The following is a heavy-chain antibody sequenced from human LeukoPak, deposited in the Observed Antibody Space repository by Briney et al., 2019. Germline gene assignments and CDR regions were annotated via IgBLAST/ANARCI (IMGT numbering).Heavy chain of an antibody. CDR3: VRSMSGRNDF. CDR1: GFTFSTYS. J-gene: IGHJ4*02. Sequence: PGGSRRLSCAASGFTFSTYSMNWVRQAPGKGLVWVSRINIDGSRTDYADSVKGRFTISRDNAKNTLYLQMNSLSAEDTAVYYCVRSMSGRNDFWGQGTLVTVSS. V-gene: IGHV3-74*01. CDR2: INIDGSRT. D-gene: IGHD1-26*01.